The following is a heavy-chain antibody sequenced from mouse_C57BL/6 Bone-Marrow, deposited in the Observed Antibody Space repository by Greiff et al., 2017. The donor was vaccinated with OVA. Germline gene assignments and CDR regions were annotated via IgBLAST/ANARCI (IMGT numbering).Heavy chain of an antibody. CDR1: GYTFTSYW. CDR2: IHPNSGST. Sequence: VQLQQPGAELVKPGASVKLSCKASGYTFTSYWMHWVKQRPGQGLEWIGMIHPNSGSTNYNEKFKSKATLTVDTSSSTAYMQLSSLTSEDSAVYYCARLEGYYDDYWGQGTTLTVSS. V-gene: IGHV1-64*01. J-gene: IGHJ2*01. CDR3: ARLEGYYDDY.